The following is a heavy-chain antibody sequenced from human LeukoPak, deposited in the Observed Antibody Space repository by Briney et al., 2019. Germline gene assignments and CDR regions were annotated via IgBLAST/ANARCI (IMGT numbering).Heavy chain of an antibody. CDR2: INPSGGSA. V-gene: IGHV1-46*01. Sequence: ASVKVSCKASGYTFTSYYMRWVRQAPGQGLEWMGIINPSGGSASYAQKFQGRVTMTRDTSTSTVYMELSSLRSEDTAVYYCARERRSLPNWFDPWGQGTLVTVSS. CDR1: GYTFTSYY. J-gene: IGHJ5*02. CDR3: ARERRSLPNWFDP.